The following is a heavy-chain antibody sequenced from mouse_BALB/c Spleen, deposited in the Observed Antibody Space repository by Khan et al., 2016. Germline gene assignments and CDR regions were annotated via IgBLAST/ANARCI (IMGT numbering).Heavy chain of an antibody. CDR2: IHYSGGT. CDR1: GYSITSGYS. V-gene: IGHV3-1*02. Sequence: EVQLQESGPDLVKPSQSLSLTCTVTGYSITSGYSWHWIRQFPGNKLEWMGYIHYSGGTKYIPSLKSRISITRETSKNQFFLQLNSVTPEDTATYYWTRSHGDYAMDYWGQGTSVTVSS. J-gene: IGHJ4*01. CDR3: TRSHGDYAMDY. D-gene: IGHD1-1*02.